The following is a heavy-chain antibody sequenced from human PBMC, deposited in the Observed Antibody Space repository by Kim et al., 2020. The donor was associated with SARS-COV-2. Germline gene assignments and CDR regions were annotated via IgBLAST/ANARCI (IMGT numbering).Heavy chain of an antibody. Sequence: SETLSLTCTFSGDSITSGGYYWNWIRQQPGKGLEWIGSIYYGGNTHYIPSLKSRLTLSVDTSKNHFSLNLNSATAADTDVYYCARADSLGGFDYWGQETRVTVPA. J-gene: IGHJ4*02. V-gene: IGHV4-31*03. D-gene: IGHD7-27*01. CDR3: ARADSLGGFDY. CDR1: GDSITSGGYY. CDR2: IYYGGNT.